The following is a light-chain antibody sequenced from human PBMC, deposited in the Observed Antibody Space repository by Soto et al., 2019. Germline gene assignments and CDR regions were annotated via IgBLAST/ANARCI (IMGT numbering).Light chain of an antibody. Sequence: DIQLTQSHSILSASVGDNVPLTCRASQTIDSGVAWYQQKPGKAPKLLVYDATSLESGVSSRFSGSGYGTDFTLSINNLQPDDFATYYCQQYNRLITFGQGTRLEIK. V-gene: IGKV1-5*01. CDR3: QQYNRLIT. J-gene: IGKJ5*01. CDR1: QTIDSG. CDR2: DAT.